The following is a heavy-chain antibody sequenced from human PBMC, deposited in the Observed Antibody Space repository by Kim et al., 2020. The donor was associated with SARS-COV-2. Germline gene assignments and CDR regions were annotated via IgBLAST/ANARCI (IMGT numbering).Heavy chain of an antibody. V-gene: IGHV3-30*18. J-gene: IGHJ4*02. Sequence: GGSLRLSCAASGFTFSSYGMHWVRQAPGKGLEWVAVISYDGSNKYYADSVKGRFTISRDNSKNTLYLQMNSLRAEDTAVYYCAKAHNSYIVVEAATLDYWGQGTLVTVSS. CDR1: GFTFSSYG. CDR3: AKAHNSYIVVEAATLDY. D-gene: IGHD2-15*01. CDR2: ISYDGSNK.